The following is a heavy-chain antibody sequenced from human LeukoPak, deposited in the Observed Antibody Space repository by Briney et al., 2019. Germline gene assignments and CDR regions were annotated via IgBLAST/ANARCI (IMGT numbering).Heavy chain of an antibody. V-gene: IGHV3-7*01. CDR3: ARDKRVGPTLFDY. CDR2: IKEDGSEK. CDR1: GFTFGSYW. Sequence: PGGSLRLSCVASGFTFGSYWMSWVRQAPGKGLEWVANIKEDGSEKYYMDSVKGRFTISRDNAKNSLYLQIGSLGAEDTAVYYCARDKRVGPTLFDYWGQGTVVTVSS. J-gene: IGHJ4*02. D-gene: IGHD1-26*01.